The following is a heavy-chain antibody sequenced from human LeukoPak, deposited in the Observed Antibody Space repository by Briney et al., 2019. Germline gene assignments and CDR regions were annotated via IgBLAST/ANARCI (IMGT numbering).Heavy chain of an antibody. CDR1: GFTFNTYS. J-gene: IGHJ1*01. CDR2: IDSSGGYM. D-gene: IGHD6-19*01. Sequence: GGSLRLSCEASGFTFNTYSMNWARQAPGKGLEWVSSIDSSGGYMFYADSLEGRLTISRDNAKKSLYLQMNSLRAEDTAVYYCARDSDGVAGTTSYFQHWGQGTLVTVSS. V-gene: IGHV3-21*01. CDR3: ARDSDGVAGTTSYFQH.